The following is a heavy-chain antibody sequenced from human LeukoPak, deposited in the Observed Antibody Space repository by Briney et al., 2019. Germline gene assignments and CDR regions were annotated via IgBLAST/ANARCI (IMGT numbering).Heavy chain of an antibody. D-gene: IGHD3-22*01. CDR2: INSDGSST. CDR3: ARDFPMYYYDSSGYYYGY. V-gene: IGHV3-74*01. J-gene: IGHJ4*02. CDR1: GFTFSSYW. Sequence: GGSLRLSCAASGFTFSSYWMHWVRQAPGKGLVGVSRINSDGSSTSYADSVKGRFTISRDNAKNTLYLQMNSLRAEDTAVYYCARDFPMYYYDSSGYYYGYWGQGTLVTVSS.